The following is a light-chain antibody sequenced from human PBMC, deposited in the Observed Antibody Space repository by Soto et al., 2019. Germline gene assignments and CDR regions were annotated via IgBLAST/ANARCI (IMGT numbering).Light chain of an antibody. J-gene: IGKJ1*01. CDR1: QSVSSTF. CDR3: QQYESSRT. V-gene: IGKV3-20*01. Sequence: EIVLTQSPGTLSLSPGDRATLSCRASQSVSSTFLAWYQQKPGQAPRVVIYGASTRAPGSPDRFSGSGSGTDFTLTISRLEPEDFAVYYCQQYESSRTFGQGTKVEMK. CDR2: GAS.